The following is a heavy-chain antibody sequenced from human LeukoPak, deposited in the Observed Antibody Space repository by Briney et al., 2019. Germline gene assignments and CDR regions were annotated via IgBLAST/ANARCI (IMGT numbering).Heavy chain of an antibody. CDR2: ISYNGDR. J-gene: IGHJ1*01. D-gene: IGHD6-19*01. V-gene: IGHV3-64*01. CDR3: ARVDSGSACAS. Sequence: GGSLRLSCAASGFTLSSYSMHWVRQAPGKGLEFVSAISYNGDRYYANSVKGRFTISRDISKNTLYLRMGSLRPEDMAVYYCARVDSGSACASWGQGILVTVSS. CDR1: GFTLSSYS.